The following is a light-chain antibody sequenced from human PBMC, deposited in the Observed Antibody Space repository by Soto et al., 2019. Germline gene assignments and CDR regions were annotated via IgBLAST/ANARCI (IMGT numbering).Light chain of an antibody. CDR3: QQYNNWPPWT. V-gene: IGKV3-15*01. Sequence: EIVMTQSPATLSVSPGERATLSCRTSQSVSSNLAWYQQKPGQAPRLLIYATSSRATGVPTRFSGSGSGTDSTLTISSLQSEDFAVYYCQQYNNWPPWTFGQGTKVDIK. CDR1: QSVSSN. CDR2: ATS. J-gene: IGKJ1*01.